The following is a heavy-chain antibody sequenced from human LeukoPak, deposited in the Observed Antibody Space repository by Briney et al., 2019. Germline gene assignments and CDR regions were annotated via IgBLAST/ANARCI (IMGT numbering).Heavy chain of an antibody. CDR3: ARDYLVSPFDY. J-gene: IGHJ4*02. Sequence: GGSLRLSCAASGFTFVSYAMTWVRQAPGKGLEWVSYISSSGSTIYYADSVMGRFTISRDNAKNLLYLQMNSLRAEDTAVYYCARDYLVSPFDYWGLGTLVTVSS. D-gene: IGHD2-21*01. CDR2: ISSSGSTI. V-gene: IGHV3-48*03. CDR1: GFTFVSYA.